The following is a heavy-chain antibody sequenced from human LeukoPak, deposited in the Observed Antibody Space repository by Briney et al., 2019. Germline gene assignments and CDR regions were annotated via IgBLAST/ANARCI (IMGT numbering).Heavy chain of an antibody. D-gene: IGHD6-6*01. Sequence: SETLSLTCTVSGGSISSYYWSWIRQPAGKGLEWIGRIYTSGSTNYNPSLKSRVTMSVDTPKNQFSLKLRSVTAADTAVYYCARVAIAARLVGGWFDPWGQGTLVTVSS. J-gene: IGHJ5*02. CDR2: IYTSGST. CDR3: ARVAIAARLVGGWFDP. CDR1: GGSISSYY. V-gene: IGHV4-4*07.